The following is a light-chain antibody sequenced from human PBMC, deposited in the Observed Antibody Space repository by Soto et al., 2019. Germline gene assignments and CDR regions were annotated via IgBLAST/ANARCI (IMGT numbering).Light chain of an antibody. CDR3: QKYKSSPCT. CDR2: CAS. V-gene: IGKV1-27*01. CDR1: QGIXNY. J-gene: IGKJ4*02. Sequence: IQMTQSPSSLSASVGDRVTITCRASQGIXNYLGWYQRKPGKAPKVLXACASTLHSGGPSRLSGSGSGTDFTLTISSLQPEDFANYYCQKYKSSPCTFGGGTKVDIK.